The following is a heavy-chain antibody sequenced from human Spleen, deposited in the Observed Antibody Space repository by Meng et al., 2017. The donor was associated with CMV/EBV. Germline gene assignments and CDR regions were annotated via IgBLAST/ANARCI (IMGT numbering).Heavy chain of an antibody. CDR3: AGEGYDFWSGLADY. D-gene: IGHD3-3*01. Sequence: QLQQWGPGLLKPSETLSLTCAVYGGSFSGYYWSWIRQPPGKGLEWIGEINHSGSTNYNPSLKSRVTISVDTSKNQFSLKLSSVTAADTAVYYCAGEGYDFWSGLADYWGQGTLVTVSS. CDR1: GGSFSGYY. J-gene: IGHJ4*02. V-gene: IGHV4-34*01. CDR2: INHSGST.